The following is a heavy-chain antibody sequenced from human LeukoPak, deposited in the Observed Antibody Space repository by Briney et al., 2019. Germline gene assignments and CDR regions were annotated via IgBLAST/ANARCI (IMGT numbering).Heavy chain of an antibody. D-gene: IGHD2-2*01. V-gene: IGHV3-30*02. J-gene: IGHJ3*02. CDR3: VKDLWGWYQLPELNAFDI. CDR1: GFTFSSYG. Sequence: GGSLRLSCAASGFTFSSYGMHWVRQAPGKGLEWVAFIRYDGSNKYYADSVKGRFTISRDNSKNTLYLQMNSLRAEDTAVYYCVKDLWGWYQLPELNAFDIWGQGTMVTVSS. CDR2: IRYDGSNK.